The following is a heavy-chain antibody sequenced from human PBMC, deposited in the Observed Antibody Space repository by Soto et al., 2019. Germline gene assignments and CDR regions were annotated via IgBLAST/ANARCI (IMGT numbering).Heavy chain of an antibody. J-gene: IGHJ4*02. CDR3: TRDVTTGSVHFDL. V-gene: IGHV1-46*03. D-gene: IGHD1-1*01. Sequence: QVQLVQSGADMKKPGASVKISCKASGYSFIDYYVHWVRQAPGQGPEWMGIVNPGGGNTFYSQKFQGRVTMTRDTSTNTVYMELSSLRFEDTAVYYCTRDVTTGSVHFDLWGQGTLVTVSS. CDR2: VNPGGGNT. CDR1: GYSFIDYY.